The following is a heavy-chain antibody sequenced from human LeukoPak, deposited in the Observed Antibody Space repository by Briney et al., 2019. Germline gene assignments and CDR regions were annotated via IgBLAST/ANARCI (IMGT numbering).Heavy chain of an antibody. J-gene: IGHJ4*02. CDR2: IYPDDSDT. Sequence: GESLKISCKGSGYSFSSYWIGWVRQMPGKGPEWMGIIYPDDSDTRYSPSFQGQVTISADKSVSTAYLQWSSLKASDTAMYYCARHRKGIGFDSWGQGTLVTVSS. D-gene: IGHD2-15*01. CDR3: ARHRKGIGFDS. V-gene: IGHV5-51*01. CDR1: GYSFSSYW.